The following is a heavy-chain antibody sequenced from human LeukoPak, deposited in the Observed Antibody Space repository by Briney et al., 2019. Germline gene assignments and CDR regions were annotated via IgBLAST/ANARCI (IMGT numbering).Heavy chain of an antibody. D-gene: IGHD3-22*01. V-gene: IGHV3-23*01. J-gene: IGHJ4*02. CDR1: GFTFSIYA. CDR3: AKDRPNYYESNGHYYRRDGDY. CDR2: ISSRSDYT. Sequence: RGSLRLSCAASGFTFSIYAMSWVRQAPGKGLEWVSSISSRSDYTYYEDSVKGRFTISRDNSKNTLYLQTNSLRAEDTAIYYCAKDRPNYYESNGHYYRRDGDYWGQGTLVTVSS.